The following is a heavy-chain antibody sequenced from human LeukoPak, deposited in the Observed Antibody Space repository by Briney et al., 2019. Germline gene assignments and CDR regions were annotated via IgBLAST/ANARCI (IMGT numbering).Heavy chain of an antibody. Sequence: SVKVSCKTSGGTFNNSAISWVRQAPGQGLEWLGGIMPLFGTAGYAQKFQGRVTFTKDESTGTVYLELTSLTSDDTAVYYCARDVHGDYGSGWFDPWGQGTLVSVSS. CDR3: ARDVHGDYGSGWFDP. V-gene: IGHV1-69*05. CDR2: IMPLFGTA. CDR1: GGTFNNSA. J-gene: IGHJ5*02. D-gene: IGHD4-17*01.